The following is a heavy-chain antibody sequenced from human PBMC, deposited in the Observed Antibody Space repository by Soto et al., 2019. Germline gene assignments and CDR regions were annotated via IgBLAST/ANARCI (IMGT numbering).Heavy chain of an antibody. Sequence: PSETLSLTCTVSGVTISSGAYYWSWIRQHPGKGLEWIGNIYYSGSTYYSPSLKSRVAISLDTSKNQFSLRLSSVTAADTAVYYCARYRFSGSKWSNFDYWGQGTLVTVSS. V-gene: IGHV4-31*03. CDR3: ARYRFSGSKWSNFDY. J-gene: IGHJ4*02. CDR2: IYYSGST. CDR1: GVTISSGAYY. D-gene: IGHD6-13*01.